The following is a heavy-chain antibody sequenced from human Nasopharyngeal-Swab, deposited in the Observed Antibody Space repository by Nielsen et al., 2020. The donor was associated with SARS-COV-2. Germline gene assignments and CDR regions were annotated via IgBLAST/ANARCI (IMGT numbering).Heavy chain of an antibody. CDR3: ASRSLLSGGAFDY. V-gene: IGHV3-23*01. CDR2: ISGSGSST. J-gene: IGHJ4*02. Sequence: GESLKISCAASGFSFSLSGMSWVRQAPGKGLEWVSAISGSGSSTYYAEYVKGRFAISRVNYKNTLYLQMNSLRADDTAVYYCASRSLLSGGAFDYWGQGTLVIVSS. CDR1: GFSFSLSG. D-gene: IGHD2-21*01.